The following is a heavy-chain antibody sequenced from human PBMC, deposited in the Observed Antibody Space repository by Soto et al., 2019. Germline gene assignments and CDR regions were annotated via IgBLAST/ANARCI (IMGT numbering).Heavy chain of an antibody. CDR3: AREDYYDSSALFDGWFDP. CDR2: IYYSGST. D-gene: IGHD3-22*01. V-gene: IGHV4-59*01. CDR1: GGSISSYY. Sequence: PSETLSLTCTVSGGSISSYYWSWIRQPPGKGLEWIGYIYYSGSTNYNPSLKSRVTISVDTSKNQFSLKLSSVTAADTAVYYCAREDYYDSSALFDGWFDPWGQGTLVTVSS. J-gene: IGHJ5*02.